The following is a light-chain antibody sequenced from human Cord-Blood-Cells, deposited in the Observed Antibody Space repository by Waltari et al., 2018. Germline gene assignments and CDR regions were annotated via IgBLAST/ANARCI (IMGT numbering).Light chain of an antibody. J-gene: IGLJ3*02. CDR1: SSDVGGYNY. V-gene: IGLV2-14*01. CDR3: SSYTSSSTGV. CDR2: DVS. Sequence: QSALTQPASVSGSPGQSITISCTGTSSDVGGYNYVSWYQQHPGKAPKLMIYDVSNRPSGVSNRCSGSKSGSTASLTISGLQAEGEADYYCSSYTSSSTGVFGGGTKLTVL.